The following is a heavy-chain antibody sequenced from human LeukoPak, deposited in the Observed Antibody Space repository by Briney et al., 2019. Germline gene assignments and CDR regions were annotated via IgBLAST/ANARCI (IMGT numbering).Heavy chain of an antibody. CDR3: ARWRRGYCSRGSSQEY. Sequence: ASVKVSCKASGYTFTGYYMHLVRQAPGQGLEWMGRINPNSGGTNYAQKFQGRVTMTRDTSISTDYMELSRLRSEDTAVYYCARWRRGYCSRGSSQEYWGQGNLVTVSS. CDR2: INPNSGGT. CDR1: GYTFTGYY. V-gene: IGHV1-2*06. J-gene: IGHJ4*02. D-gene: IGHD2-15*01.